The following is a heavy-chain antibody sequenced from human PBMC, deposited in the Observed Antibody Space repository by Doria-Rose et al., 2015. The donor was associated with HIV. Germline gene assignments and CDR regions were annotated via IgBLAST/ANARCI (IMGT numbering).Heavy chain of an antibody. CDR1: GVSLSSPGMG. D-gene: IGHD6-13*01. Sequence: QVQLVQSGPVLVKPTETLTLTCTVSGVSLSSPGMGVSWIRQPPGKALEWLANIFADDDRSNNTSLKSRLTISRGTSKSQVVLTMTDMDPVDTATYYCARIKSSRWYHKYYFDFWGQGTLVIVSA. J-gene: IGHJ4*02. CDR2: IFADDDR. CDR3: ARIKSSRWYHKYYFDF. V-gene: IGHV2-26*01.